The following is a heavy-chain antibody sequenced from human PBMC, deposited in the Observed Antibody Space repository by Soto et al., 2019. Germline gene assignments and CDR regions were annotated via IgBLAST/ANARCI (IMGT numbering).Heavy chain of an antibody. V-gene: IGHV1-18*04. CDR2: INTYSGKT. D-gene: IGHD1-26*01. CDR3: ARGPGGATKPYYYYAMDV. J-gene: IGHJ6*01. CDR1: GYTFNSHG. Sequence: QVHLVQSGGEVKKPGTSVKVSCKASGYTFNSHGIIWVRQAPGQGLEWMGWINTYSGKTNYAQKFQGRVTMTTTTPTNTTYLELRSLRSGDTAVHYCARGPGGATKPYYYYAMDVWGQGTPITVSS.